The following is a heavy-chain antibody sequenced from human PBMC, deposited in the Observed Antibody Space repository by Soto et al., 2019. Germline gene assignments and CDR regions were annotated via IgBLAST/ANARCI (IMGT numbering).Heavy chain of an antibody. Sequence: TLSLTCNVSGGPIKTGDYYWNWIRQPPGKGLEWIGYVFYSGATNYSPSLKSRAAISMDTSKNQFSLSLTSVTAADTAVYYCARAGFSYGQLLFWGQGIRVTVSS. CDR1: GGPIKTGDYY. V-gene: IGHV4-30-4*01. J-gene: IGHJ4*02. CDR3: ARAGFSYGQLLF. D-gene: IGHD3-10*01. CDR2: VFYSGAT.